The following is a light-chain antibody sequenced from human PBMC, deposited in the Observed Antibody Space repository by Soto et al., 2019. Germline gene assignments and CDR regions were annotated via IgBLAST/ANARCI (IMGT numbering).Light chain of an antibody. CDR2: DVS. J-gene: IGLJ1*01. V-gene: IGLV2-14*03. CDR3: SSYTSSSTLV. Sequence: QPASVSGSPGQSITISCTGTSSDVGGYNFVSWYQQHPGKAPKLMIYDVSNRPSGVSNRFSGSKSGNTASLTISGLQAEDEADYYCSSYTSSSTLVFGTGTKLTVL. CDR1: SSDVGGYNF.